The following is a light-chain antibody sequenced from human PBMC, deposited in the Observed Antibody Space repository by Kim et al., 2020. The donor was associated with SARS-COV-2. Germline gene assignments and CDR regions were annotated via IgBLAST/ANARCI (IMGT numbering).Light chain of an antibody. V-gene: IGKV3-20*01. CDR3: QQYGDSPRT. Sequence: EIVLTQSPGTLSLSPGERATLSCRASQSVSSSYLAWYQQKPGQAPRLLIYGASSRATGIPDRFSGSGSGTDFTLTISRLEPEHFAVYYCQQYGDSPRTFGQGTKLEIK. CDR1: QSVSSSY. CDR2: GAS. J-gene: IGKJ2*01.